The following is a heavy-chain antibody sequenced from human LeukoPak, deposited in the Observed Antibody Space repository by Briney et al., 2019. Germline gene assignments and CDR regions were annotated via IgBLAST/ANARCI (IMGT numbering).Heavy chain of an antibody. CDR3: ARHGWYCCSTSCYPRNYYYYYYMDV. Sequence: ASVKVSCKASGYTFTGYYMRWVRQAPGQGLEWMGWINPNSGGTNYAQKFQGRVTMTRDTSISTAYMELSRLRSDDTAVYYCARHGWYCCSTSCYPRNYYYYYYMDVWGKGTTVTVSS. V-gene: IGHV1-2*02. J-gene: IGHJ6*03. CDR2: INPNSGGT. CDR1: GYTFTGYY. D-gene: IGHD2-2*01.